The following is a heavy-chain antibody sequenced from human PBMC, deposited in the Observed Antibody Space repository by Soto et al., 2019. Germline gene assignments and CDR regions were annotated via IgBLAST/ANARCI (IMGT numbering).Heavy chain of an antibody. J-gene: IGHJ3*02. CDR3: ARGNGGAFDI. V-gene: IGHV3-74*01. D-gene: IGHD1-1*01. Sequence: VQLVESGGGLVQPGESLRLSCAASGFTFSYYWMHWVRQAPGKGLVWVSRIHSDGSSTTYADSVKGRFTISRDNAVNTVYLQMNGGGVEAAAWFFCARGNGGAFDIWGEGKVFTVSS. CDR1: GFTFSYYW. CDR2: IHSDGSST.